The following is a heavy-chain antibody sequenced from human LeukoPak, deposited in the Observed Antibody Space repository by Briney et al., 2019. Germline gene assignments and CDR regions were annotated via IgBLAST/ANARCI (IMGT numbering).Heavy chain of an antibody. D-gene: IGHD3-22*01. CDR3: ARDLIRAYYYDSSGYYHNDY. CDR1: GGSISSSSYY. CDR2: IYYSAST. V-gene: IGHV4-39*07. Sequence: SETLSLTCTVSGGSISSSSYYWGWIRQPPGKGLEWIGSIYYSASTYYNPSLKSRVTISVDTSKNQFSLKLSSVTAADTAVYYCARDLIRAYYYDSSGYYHNDYWGQGTLVTVSS. J-gene: IGHJ4*02.